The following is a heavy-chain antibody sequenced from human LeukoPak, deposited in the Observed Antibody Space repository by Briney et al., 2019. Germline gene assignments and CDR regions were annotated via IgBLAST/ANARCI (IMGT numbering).Heavy chain of an antibody. CDR2: IYYSGST. V-gene: IGHV4-39*07. Sequence: SETLSLTCTVSGGSISSSSYYWGWIRQPPGKGLEWIGSIYYSGSTYYNPSLKSRVTISVDTSKNQFSLKLSSVTAADTAVYYCARDTLIAVAGNPFDYWGQGTLVTVSS. CDR1: GGSISSSSYY. D-gene: IGHD6-19*01. J-gene: IGHJ4*02. CDR3: ARDTLIAVAGNPFDY.